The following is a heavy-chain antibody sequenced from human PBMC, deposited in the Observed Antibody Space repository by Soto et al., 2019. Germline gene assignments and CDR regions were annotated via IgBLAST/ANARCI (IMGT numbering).Heavy chain of an antibody. CDR3: AKEARVERFGFDY. V-gene: IGHV3-23*01. J-gene: IGHJ4*02. D-gene: IGHD3-10*01. CDR1: GFTFSSYA. CDR2: ISGSGGST. Sequence: PGGSLRLSCAASGFTFSSYAMSWVRQAPGKGLEWVSAISGSGGSTYYADSVKGRFTISRDNAKNSLYLQMNSLRAEDTALYYCAKEARVERFGFDYWGQGTLVTVSS.